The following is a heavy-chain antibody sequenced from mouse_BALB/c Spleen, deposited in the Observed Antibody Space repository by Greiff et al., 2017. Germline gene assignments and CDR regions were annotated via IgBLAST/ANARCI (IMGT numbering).Heavy chain of an antibody. D-gene: IGHD1-2*01. CDR2: IYPGDGDT. Sequence: QVQLQQSGAELVRPGSSVKISCKASGYAFSSYWMNWVKQRPGQGLEWIGQIYPGDGDTNYNGKFKGKATLTADKSSSTAYMQLSSLTSEDSAVYFCASEFITTAAWFAYWGQGTLVTVSA. CDR3: ASEFITTAAWFAY. CDR1: GYAFSSYW. J-gene: IGHJ3*01. V-gene: IGHV1-80*01.